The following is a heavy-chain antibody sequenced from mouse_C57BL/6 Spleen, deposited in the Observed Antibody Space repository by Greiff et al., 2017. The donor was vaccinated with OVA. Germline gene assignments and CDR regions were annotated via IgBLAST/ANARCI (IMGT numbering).Heavy chain of an antibody. CDR2: IYPGSGNT. V-gene: IGHV1-76*01. CDR3: AAGSNYAMDY. J-gene: IGHJ4*01. Sequence: QVQLQQPGAELVRPGASVKLSCKASGYTFTDYYINWVKQRPGQGLEWIARIYPGSGNTYYNEKFKGKATLTAEKSSSTAYMQLSSLTSEDAAVYFCAAGSNYAMDYWGQGTSVTVSS. D-gene: IGHD5-1*01. CDR1: GYTFTDYY.